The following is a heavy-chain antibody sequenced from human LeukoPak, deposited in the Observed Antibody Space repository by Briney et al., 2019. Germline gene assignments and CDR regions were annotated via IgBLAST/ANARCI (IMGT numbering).Heavy chain of an antibody. CDR3: ARIRDGGCQDF. CDR2: LNADGSDK. Sequence: PGGSLRLSCAASGFIFSYYSMTWVRQAPGKGLEWVASLNADGSDKYYVDSVKGRFTISRDNTKNSLHLQMNSLRDEDTAVYYCARIRDGGCQDFWGQGTLVTVSS. CDR1: GFIFSYYS. D-gene: IGHD4-23*01. V-gene: IGHV3-7*01. J-gene: IGHJ4*02.